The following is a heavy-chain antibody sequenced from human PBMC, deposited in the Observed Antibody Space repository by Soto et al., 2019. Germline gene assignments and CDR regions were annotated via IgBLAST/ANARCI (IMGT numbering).Heavy chain of an antibody. CDR1: GGSISTVDYW. D-gene: IGHD7-27*01. CDR3: ARGPSGDKVDS. Sequence: TSETLSLTCTVSGGSISTVDYWWSWIRQSPDMGLEWIGHIYDGGRTYNNPSLESRVTMSVDTSKSQLSLTLSSVSAADTAVYYCARGPSGDKVDSWGQGTLVTV. J-gene: IGHJ4*02. V-gene: IGHV4-30-4*01. CDR2: IYDGGRT.